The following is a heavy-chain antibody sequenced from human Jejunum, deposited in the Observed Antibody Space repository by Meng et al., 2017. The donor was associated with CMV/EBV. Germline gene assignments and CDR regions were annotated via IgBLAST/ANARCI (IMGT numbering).Heavy chain of an antibody. CDR3: ARVEVGITSGDY. CDR2: ISAYNGNT. J-gene: IGHJ4*02. D-gene: IGHD1-26*01. Sequence: QAKWGASGGWGKKPVASLKVSCKASGYTFTNYGITWVRQAPGQGLEWMGWISAYNGNTNYAQTLQGRVTMTTDTSTSTAYMELRSLRSDDTAVYYCARVEVGITSGDYWGQGTLVTVSS. CDR1: GYTFTNYG. V-gene: IGHV1-18*01.